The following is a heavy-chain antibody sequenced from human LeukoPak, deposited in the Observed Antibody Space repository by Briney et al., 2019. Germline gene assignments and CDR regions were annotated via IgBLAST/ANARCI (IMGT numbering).Heavy chain of an antibody. J-gene: IGHJ6*03. CDR1: GGFISSYY. D-gene: IGHD6-13*01. CDR2: IYYSGST. Sequence: SETLSLTCTVSGGFISSYYWSWIRRPPGKGLEWIGYIYYSGSTNYNPSLKSRVTISVDTSKNQFSLKLSSVTAADTAVYYCATKKSAADYYYYVDVWGKGTTVAVSS. V-gene: IGHV4-59*01. CDR3: ATKKSAADYYYYVDV.